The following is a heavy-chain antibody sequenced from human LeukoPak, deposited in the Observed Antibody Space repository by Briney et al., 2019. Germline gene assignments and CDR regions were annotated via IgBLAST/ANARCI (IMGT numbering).Heavy chain of an antibody. Sequence: GGSLRLSCAASGFTFSGHPMSWVRQAPGKGLEWVSSISSESSGTYYADSLKGRFTNSRDNSKNTLYLQMNSLRPDDTATYYCARRDSSGWYSLDFWGQGTLVSVS. CDR1: GFTFSGHP. CDR3: ARRDSSGWYSLDF. CDR2: ISSESSGT. J-gene: IGHJ4*02. D-gene: IGHD6-19*01. V-gene: IGHV3-23*01.